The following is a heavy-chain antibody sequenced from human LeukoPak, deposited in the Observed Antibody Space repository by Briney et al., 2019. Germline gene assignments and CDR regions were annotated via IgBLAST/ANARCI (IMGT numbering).Heavy chain of an antibody. D-gene: IGHD5-12*01. CDR1: GYTFTSYY. V-gene: IGHV1-46*01. J-gene: IGHJ4*02. Sequence: GASVKVSCKASGYTFTSYYMHWVRQAPGQGLEWMGLINPSGSSTLYAQKFQGRVTMTRDMSTSTVYMELSSLRSEDTAVYYCAREMRPYSGYDCLGYWGQGTLVTVSS. CDR3: AREMRPYSGYDCLGY. CDR2: INPSGSST.